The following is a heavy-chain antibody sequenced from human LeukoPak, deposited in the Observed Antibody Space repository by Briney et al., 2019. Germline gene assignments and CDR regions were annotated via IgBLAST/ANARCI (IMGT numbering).Heavy chain of an antibody. CDR1: GFTFSSYT. V-gene: IGHV3-33*08. Sequence: GGSLRLSCAASGFTFSSYTLIWVRQAPGKGLEWVAVIWYDGSNKYYADSVKGRFTISRDNSKNTLYLQMNSLRAEDTAVYYCTRDRSSVYFDYWGQGTLVIVSS. D-gene: IGHD3-22*01. CDR3: TRDRSSVYFDY. CDR2: IWYDGSNK. J-gene: IGHJ4*02.